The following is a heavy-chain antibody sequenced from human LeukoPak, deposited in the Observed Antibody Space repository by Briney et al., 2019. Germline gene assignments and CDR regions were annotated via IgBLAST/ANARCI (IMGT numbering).Heavy chain of an antibody. CDR3: ARDDSGYEENLSY. J-gene: IGHJ4*02. V-gene: IGHV3-30-3*01. CDR2: ISYDGSNK. D-gene: IGHD5-12*01. CDR1: GFTFSSYA. Sequence: PGGSLRLSCAASGFTFSSYAMHWVRQAPGKGLEWVAVISYDGSNKYYADSVKGRFTISRDNSKNTLYLQMNSLRAEDTAAYYCARDDSGYEENLSYWGQGTLVTVSS.